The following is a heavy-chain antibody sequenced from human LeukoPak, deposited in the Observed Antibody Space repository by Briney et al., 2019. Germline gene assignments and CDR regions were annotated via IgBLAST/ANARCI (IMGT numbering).Heavy chain of an antibody. CDR2: IIPIFGTA. CDR1: GGTFSSYA. V-gene: IGHV1-69*13. Sequence: ASVKVSCKASGGTFSSYAISWVRQAPGQGLEWMGGIIPIFGTANYAQKFQGRVTITADESTSTAYMELSSLRSEDTAVYYCARGIVVPAASRYYYYYMDVWGKGTTVTVSS. CDR3: ARGIVVPAASRYYYYYMDV. D-gene: IGHD2-2*01. J-gene: IGHJ6*03.